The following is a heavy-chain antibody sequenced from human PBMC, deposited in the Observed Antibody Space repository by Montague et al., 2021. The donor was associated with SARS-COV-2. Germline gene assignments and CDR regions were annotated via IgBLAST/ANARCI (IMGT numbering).Heavy chain of an antibody. V-gene: IGHV4-39*07. CDR2: IYYSGST. D-gene: IGHD3-22*01. CDR1: GGSISSSSYY. Sequence: SETLSLTCTVSGGSISSSSYYWGWMRQPPGKGLGWIGDIYYSGSTYYNPCLKRRVTISVDTSKNQFSLKLSSVTAADTAVYYCAGEIVVVTQTYHYGMDVWGQGTTVTVSS. J-gene: IGHJ6*02. CDR3: AGEIVVVTQTYHYGMDV.